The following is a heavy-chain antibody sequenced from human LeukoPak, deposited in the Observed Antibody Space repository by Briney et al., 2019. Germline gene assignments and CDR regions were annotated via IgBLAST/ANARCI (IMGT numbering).Heavy chain of an antibody. D-gene: IGHD3-9*01. V-gene: IGHV3-13*01. J-gene: IGHJ4*02. CDR2: IGTAGDT. CDR3: ARGRYDILTGYYFDY. Sequence: PGGSLRLSCAASGFTFSSYDMHWVRQATGKGLEWVSAIGTAGDTYYPGSVKGRFTISRENAKNSLYLQMNSLRAGDTAVYYCARGRYDILTGYYFDYWGQGTLVTVSS. CDR1: GFTFSSYD.